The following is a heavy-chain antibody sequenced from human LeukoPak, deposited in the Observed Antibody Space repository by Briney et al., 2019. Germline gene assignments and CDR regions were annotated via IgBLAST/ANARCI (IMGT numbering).Heavy chain of an antibody. Sequence: SETLSPTCTVSGGSISSGGYYWSWIRQPPGKGLEWIGYIYHSGSTYYNPSLKSRVTISVDRSKNQFSLKLSSVTAADTAVYYCARGPPPDFDYWGRGTLVTVSS. CDR2: IYHSGST. CDR3: ARGPPPDFDY. V-gene: IGHV4-30-2*01. CDR1: GGSISSGGYY. J-gene: IGHJ4*02.